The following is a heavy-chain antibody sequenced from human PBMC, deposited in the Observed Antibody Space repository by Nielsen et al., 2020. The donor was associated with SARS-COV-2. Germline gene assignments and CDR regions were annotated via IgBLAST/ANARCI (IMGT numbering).Heavy chain of an antibody. CDR3: AKESTVGVTTGWYFDL. V-gene: IGHV3-30*18. Sequence: GGSLRLSCAASGFTFSSYGMHWVRQAPGKGLEWVAVISYDGSNKYYADSVKGRFTISRDNSKNTLYLQMNSLRAEDTAVYYCAKESTVGVTTGWYFDLWGRGTLVTVSS. J-gene: IGHJ2*01. D-gene: IGHD1-26*01. CDR1: GFTFSSYG. CDR2: ISYDGSNK.